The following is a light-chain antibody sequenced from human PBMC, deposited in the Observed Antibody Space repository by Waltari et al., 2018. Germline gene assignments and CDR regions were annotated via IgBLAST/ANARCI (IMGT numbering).Light chain of an antibody. CDR2: DVS. CDR1: SREVGGYNY. V-gene: IGLV2-14*03. J-gene: IGLJ2*01. CDR3: SSYASSSTLEDVV. Sequence: QSALTQPASVSGSPGQSITISCTGTSREVGGYNYVSWYKQHPGKAPNLMVYDVSNRPSGVSKRFSGYKSGNTASLTISGLQAEDEADYYCSSYASSSTLEDVVFGGGTRLTVL.